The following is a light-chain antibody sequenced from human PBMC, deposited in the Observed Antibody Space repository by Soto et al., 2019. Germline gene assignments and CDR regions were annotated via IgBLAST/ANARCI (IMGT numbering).Light chain of an antibody. J-gene: IGLJ2*01. CDR3: AAWDDSLNGVV. CDR2: SNN. CDR1: SSNIGSNT. Sequence: QTVVTQPPSASGTPGQRVTISCSGSSSNIGSNTVNWYQQLPGTAPKLLIYSNNQRPSGVPDRFSGSKSGTSASLAISGLQSEDEAEYYCAAWDDSLNGVVLGGGTQLTV. V-gene: IGLV1-44*01.